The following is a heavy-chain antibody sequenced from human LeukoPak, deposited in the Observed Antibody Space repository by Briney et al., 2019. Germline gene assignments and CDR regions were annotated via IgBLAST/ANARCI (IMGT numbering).Heavy chain of an antibody. CDR1: GFTFSNSA. V-gene: IGHV1-58*02. D-gene: IGHD5-24*01. CDR3: AAAPIEMQQRGFDY. J-gene: IGHJ4*02. CDR2: IVVASGNT. Sequence: SVKVSCKASGFTFSNSAMQWVRQARGQHLEWIGWIVVASGNTKYAQKFQERVTITRDMSTSTAYMELSSLRPEDTAVYYCAAAPIEMQQRGFDYWGQGSLATVSS.